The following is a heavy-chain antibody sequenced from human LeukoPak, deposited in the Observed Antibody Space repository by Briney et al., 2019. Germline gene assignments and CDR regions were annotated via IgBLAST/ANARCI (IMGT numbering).Heavy chain of an antibody. CDR3: ATAPPTRVPPSSGWITDY. Sequence: ASVKVSCKASGYTFTGHYMHWVRQAPGQGLEWMGWINPNSGGTNYAQKFQGRVTMTRDTSISTAYMELSRLRSDDTAVYYCATAPPTRVPPSSGWITDYWGQGTLVTVSS. J-gene: IGHJ4*02. D-gene: IGHD6-19*01. V-gene: IGHV1-2*02. CDR1: GYTFTGHY. CDR2: INPNSGGT.